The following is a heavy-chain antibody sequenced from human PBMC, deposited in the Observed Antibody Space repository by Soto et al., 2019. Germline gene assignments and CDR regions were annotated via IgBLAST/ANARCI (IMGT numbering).Heavy chain of an antibody. CDR3: EGGITLPTLLDF. J-gene: IGHJ4*02. CDR1: GYTFTSYA. CDR2: INAGNGNT. D-gene: IGHD1-20*01. V-gene: IGHV1-3*01. Sequence: ASVKVSCKASGYTFTSYAMHWVRQAPGERLEWMGWINAGNGNTKYSQKFQGRVTITRDTSASTAYMELSSLRSEDTAVYYCEGGITLPTLLDFWGQRSPVTVSS.